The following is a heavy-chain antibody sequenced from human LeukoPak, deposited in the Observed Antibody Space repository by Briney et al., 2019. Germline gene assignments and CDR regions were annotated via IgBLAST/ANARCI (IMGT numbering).Heavy chain of an antibody. V-gene: IGHV1-69*05. J-gene: IGHJ4*02. CDR1: GGTFSSYA. CDR2: IIPIFGTA. Sequence: GASVKVSCKASGGTFSSYAISWVRQAPGQGLEWMGGIIPIFGTANYAQKFRGRVTMTRDTSTSTVYMDLSNLRSEDTAVYYCERAIVRTGYSWDFDYWGQGTLVAVSS. CDR3: ERAIVRTGYSWDFDY. D-gene: IGHD5-18*01.